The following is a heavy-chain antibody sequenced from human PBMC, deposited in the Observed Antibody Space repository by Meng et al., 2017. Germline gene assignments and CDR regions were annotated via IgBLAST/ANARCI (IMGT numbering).Heavy chain of an antibody. J-gene: IGHJ6*02. CDR1: GFTFSSYG. D-gene: IGHD2-2*01. CDR3: ARDGDEGCSSTSCLSHGMDV. V-gene: IGHV3-33*01. CDR2: IWYDGSNK. Sequence: GGPLRLSCAASGFTFSSYGMHWVRQAPGKGLEWVAVIWYDGSNKYYADSVKGRFTISRDNSKNTLYLQMNSLRAEDTAVYYCARDGDEGCSSTSCLSHGMDVWGQGTTVTVSS.